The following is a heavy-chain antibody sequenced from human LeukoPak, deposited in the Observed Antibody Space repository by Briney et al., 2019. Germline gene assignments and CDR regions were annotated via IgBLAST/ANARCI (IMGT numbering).Heavy chain of an antibody. Sequence: SETLSLTCAVYGGSFSGYYWSWIRQPPGKGLEWIGEINHSGSTNYNPSLESRVTISVDTSKNQFSLKLSSVTAADTAVYYCARVRDYYGSGSGWFDPWGQGTLVTVSS. CDR1: GGSFSGYY. V-gene: IGHV4-34*01. D-gene: IGHD3-10*01. J-gene: IGHJ5*02. CDR2: INHSGST. CDR3: ARVRDYYGSGSGWFDP.